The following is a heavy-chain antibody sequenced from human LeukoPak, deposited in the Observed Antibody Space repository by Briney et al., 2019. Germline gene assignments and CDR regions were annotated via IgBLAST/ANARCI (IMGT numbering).Heavy chain of an antibody. CDR1: GGSISSYY. J-gene: IGHJ4*02. V-gene: IGHV4-59*08. Sequence: SETLSLTCTVSGGSISSYYWSWIRHPPGKGLEWIGYIYYSGSTNYNPSLKSRVTISVDTSKNQFSLKLSSVTAADTAVYYCARISPPYYYDSSGYQWGQGTLVTVSS. D-gene: IGHD3-22*01. CDR3: ARISPPYYYDSSGYQ. CDR2: IYYSGST.